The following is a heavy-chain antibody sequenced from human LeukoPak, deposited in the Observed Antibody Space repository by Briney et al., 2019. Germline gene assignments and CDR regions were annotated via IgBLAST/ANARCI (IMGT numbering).Heavy chain of an antibody. D-gene: IGHD2-15*01. CDR1: GYTFTYYG. CDR2: INLRGGHT. CDR3: ARDLGLCSGGSCYSFDP. V-gene: IGHV1-46*01. Sequence: ASVKVSCKASGYTFTYYGFSWVRQAPGQGLEWMGIINLRGGHTSYAQNFQGRVGMTGDTSTSTVYMELSSLRSEDTAVYYCARDLGLCSGGSCYSFDPWGQGTLVTVSS. J-gene: IGHJ5*02.